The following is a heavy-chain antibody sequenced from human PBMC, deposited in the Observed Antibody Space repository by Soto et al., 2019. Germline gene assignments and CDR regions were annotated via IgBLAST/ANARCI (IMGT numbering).Heavy chain of an antibody. J-gene: IGHJ4*02. CDR1: GFTFSSYG. D-gene: IGHD6-13*01. Sequence: QVQLVESGGGVAQPGRSLRLSCAASGFTFSSYGMHWVRQAPGKGLEWVAVIWYDGSNKYYADSVKGRFTISRDNSKNTLYLQMNSLRAEDTAVYYCASGGSSWTHTPFDYWGQGTLVTVSS. V-gene: IGHV3-33*01. CDR2: IWYDGSNK. CDR3: ASGGSSWTHTPFDY.